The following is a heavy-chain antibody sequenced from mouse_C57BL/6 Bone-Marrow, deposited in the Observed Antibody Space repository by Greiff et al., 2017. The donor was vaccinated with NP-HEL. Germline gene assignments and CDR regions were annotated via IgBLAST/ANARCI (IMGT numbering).Heavy chain of an antibody. CDR1: GFNIKDDY. J-gene: IGHJ2*01. V-gene: IGHV14-4*01. CDR3: AREGVRGY. CDR2: IDPENGDT. Sequence: VQLQQSGAELVRPGASVKLSCTASGFNIKDDYMHWVKQRPEQGLEWIGWIDPENGDTEYASKFQGKATITADTASNTAYLQLSRLTSEDTAVYYCAREGVRGYWGQGTTVTVSA.